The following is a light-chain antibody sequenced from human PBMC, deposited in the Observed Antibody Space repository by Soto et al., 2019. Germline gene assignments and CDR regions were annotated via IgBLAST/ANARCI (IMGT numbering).Light chain of an antibody. CDR2: DAS. J-gene: IGKJ1*01. CDR1: QTISTW. V-gene: IGKV1-5*01. CDR3: QPYILHWT. Sequence: DKKITKSPSTLYAPVGDGVTITCRASQTISTWLAWYQQKPGKAPKLLIFDASSLEGGVPSRFSGSGSGTEFTLTISRLQPDDFATYYCQPYILHWTFGHGTIVDIK.